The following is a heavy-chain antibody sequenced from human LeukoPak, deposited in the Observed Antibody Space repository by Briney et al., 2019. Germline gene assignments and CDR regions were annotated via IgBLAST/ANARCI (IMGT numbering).Heavy chain of an antibody. CDR3: ARGALPSRHDFWGGYYRNLHYLDY. D-gene: IGHD3-3*01. V-gene: IGHV3-48*02. CDR1: GFTFGSYS. Sequence: GGSLRLSCAASGFTFGSYSMTWVRQAPGKGLEWLPYISSSGHTTYYADSVKGRFTISRDNAENSLYLQMNSLTDEDTAVYYCARGALPSRHDFWGGYYRNLHYLDYWGQGTLVTVSS. CDR2: ISSSGHTT. J-gene: IGHJ4*02.